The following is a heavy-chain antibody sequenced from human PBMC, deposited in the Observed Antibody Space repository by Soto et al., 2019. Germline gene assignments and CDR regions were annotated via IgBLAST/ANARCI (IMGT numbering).Heavy chain of an antibody. CDR3: ASRYCSGGSCYPMIDY. J-gene: IGHJ4*02. V-gene: IGHV4-31*03. CDR1: GGSISSGGYY. Sequence: QVQLQESGPGLVKPSQTLSLTCTVSGGSISSGGYYWSWIRQHPGKGLEWIGYIYYSGSTYYNPSLKSRVTISVDTSKNQFSLKLSSVTAADTAVYYCASRYCSGGSCYPMIDYWGQGTLVTVSS. D-gene: IGHD2-15*01. CDR2: IYYSGST.